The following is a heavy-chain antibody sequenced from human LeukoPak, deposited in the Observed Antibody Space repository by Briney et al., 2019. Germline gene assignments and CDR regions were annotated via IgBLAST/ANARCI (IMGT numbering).Heavy chain of an antibody. CDR3: ARGHPAELQFDY. V-gene: IGHV3-30-3*01. CDR1: GFTFSSYA. D-gene: IGHD1-26*01. Sequence: GGSLRLSCAASGFTFSSYAMHWVRQAPGKGLEWVAVISYDGSNKYYADSVKGRFTISRDNSKNTLYLQMNSLRAEDTAVYYCARGHPAELQFDYWGQGTLVTVSS. CDR2: ISYDGSNK. J-gene: IGHJ4*02.